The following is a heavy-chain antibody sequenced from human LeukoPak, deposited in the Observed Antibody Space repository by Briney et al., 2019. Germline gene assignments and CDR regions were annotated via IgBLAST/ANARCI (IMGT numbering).Heavy chain of an antibody. CDR1: GFTFSSHS. J-gene: IGHJ4*02. D-gene: IGHD6-19*01. CDR2: ISSSSSYI. CDR3: AREKKKEWLVRGTAFDY. Sequence: GGSLRLSCAASGFTFSSHSMNWVRQAPGKGLEWVSSISSSSSYIYYADSVKGRFTISRGNAKNSLYLQMNSLRAEDTAVYYCAREKKKEWLVRGTAFDYWGQGTLVTVSS. V-gene: IGHV3-21*01.